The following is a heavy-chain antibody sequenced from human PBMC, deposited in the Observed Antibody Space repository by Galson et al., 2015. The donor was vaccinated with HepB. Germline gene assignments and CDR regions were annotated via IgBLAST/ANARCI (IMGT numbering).Heavy chain of an antibody. Sequence: SVKVSCKASGYTFTGYYMHWVRQAPGQGLEWMGIINPSGGSTSYAQKFQGRVTMTRDTSTSTVYMELSSLRSEDTAVYYCARGVLIAVRAYYFDYWGQGTLVTVSS. J-gene: IGHJ4*02. CDR2: INPSGGST. CDR1: GYTFTGYY. V-gene: IGHV1-46*01. D-gene: IGHD6-19*01. CDR3: ARGVLIAVRAYYFDY.